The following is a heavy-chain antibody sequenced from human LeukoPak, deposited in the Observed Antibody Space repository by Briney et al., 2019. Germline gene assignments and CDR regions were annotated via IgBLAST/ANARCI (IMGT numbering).Heavy chain of an antibody. CDR2: ISGSGGST. Sequence: GGSLRLSCAASGFTFSSYAMSWVRQAPGKGLEWVSAISGSGGSTYCADSVKGRFTISRDNSKNTLYLQMNSLRAEDTAVYYCAKGSCSSTSCHPAFDIWGQGTMVTVSS. D-gene: IGHD2-2*01. V-gene: IGHV3-23*01. CDR1: GFTFSSYA. J-gene: IGHJ3*02. CDR3: AKGSCSSTSCHPAFDI.